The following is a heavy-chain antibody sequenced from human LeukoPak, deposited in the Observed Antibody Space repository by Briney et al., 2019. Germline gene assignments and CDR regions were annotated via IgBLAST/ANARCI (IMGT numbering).Heavy chain of an antibody. CDR2: IYYSGGT. CDR3: ARAGGGFDY. V-gene: IGHV4-59*12. D-gene: IGHD3-10*01. Sequence: SETLSLTCTVSGGSISSYYWSWIRQPPGKGLEWIGYIYYSGGTNYNPSLKSRVTISVDRSKNQFSLKLGSVTAADTAVYYCARAGGGFDYWGQGTLVTVSS. CDR1: GGSISSYY. J-gene: IGHJ4*02.